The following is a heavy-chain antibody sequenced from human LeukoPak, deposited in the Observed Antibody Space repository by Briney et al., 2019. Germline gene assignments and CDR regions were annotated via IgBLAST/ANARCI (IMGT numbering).Heavy chain of an antibody. CDR3: ARSTGTTMFIDY. D-gene: IGHD3-10*02. Sequence: SQTLSLTCTVSGGSISSGDYYWSWIRQPPGKGLEWIGYIYYSGSTYYNPSLKSRVTISVDTSKNQFSLKLSSVTAADTAVYYCARSTGTTMFIDYWGQGTLVTVSS. CDR2: IYYSGST. J-gene: IGHJ4*02. CDR1: GGSISSGDYY. V-gene: IGHV4-30-4*08.